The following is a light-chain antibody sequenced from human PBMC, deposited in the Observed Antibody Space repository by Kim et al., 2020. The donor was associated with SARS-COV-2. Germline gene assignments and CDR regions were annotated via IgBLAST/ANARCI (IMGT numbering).Light chain of an antibody. CDR1: KLGDKY. Sequence: VSPGQTASITCSGDKLGDKYACWYQQKPGQSPVVVIYQDNKRPSGIPERFSGSNSGNTATLTISGTQAMDEADYYCQAWDSSTVVFGGGTKLTVL. V-gene: IGLV3-1*01. J-gene: IGLJ3*02. CDR2: QDN. CDR3: QAWDSSTVV.